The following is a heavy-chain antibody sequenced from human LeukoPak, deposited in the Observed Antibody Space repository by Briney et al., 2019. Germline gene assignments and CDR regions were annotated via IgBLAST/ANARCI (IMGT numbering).Heavy chain of an antibody. CDR1: GGTFSSYA. D-gene: IGHD3-10*01. J-gene: IGHJ4*02. CDR2: IIPIFGTA. CDR3: ARGFHRLYGSGSYYNPEFDY. V-gene: IGHV1-69*01. Sequence: GSSVKVSCKASGGTFSSYAISWVRQAPGQGLEWMGGIIPIFGTANYAQKFQGRVTITADESTSTAYMELSSLRSEDTAVYYCARGFHRLYGSGSYYNPEFDYWGQGTLVTVSS.